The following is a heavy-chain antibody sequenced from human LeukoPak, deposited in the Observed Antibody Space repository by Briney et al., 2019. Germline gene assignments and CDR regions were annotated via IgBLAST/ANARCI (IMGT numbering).Heavy chain of an antibody. CDR2: ITPLFGTA. CDR1: GGTLSKYT. CDR3: AREWDFDSSGFYYYY. J-gene: IGHJ4*02. D-gene: IGHD3-22*01. Sequence: SVKVSCKASGGTLSKYTISWVRQRPGQGLEWMGGITPLFGTANYAQRFQGRVTITADESTRTAYMELSSLRSEDTAIYYCAREWDFDSSGFYYYYWGQGTLVTVSS. V-gene: IGHV1-69*13.